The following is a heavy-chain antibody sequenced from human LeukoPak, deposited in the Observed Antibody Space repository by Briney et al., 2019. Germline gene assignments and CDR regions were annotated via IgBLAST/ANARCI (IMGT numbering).Heavy chain of an antibody. CDR1: GFTFSSYS. CDR2: ISSSSTYI. J-gene: IGHJ4*02. Sequence: PGGSLRLSCAASGFTFSSYSMNWVRQAPGEGLEWVPSISSSSTYIYYAGSMKGRFTISRDNAKNSLYLQMNSLRAEDTAVYYCARGAGDLDHWGQGTLVTVSS. CDR3: ARGAGDLDH. V-gene: IGHV3-21*01. D-gene: IGHD7-27*01.